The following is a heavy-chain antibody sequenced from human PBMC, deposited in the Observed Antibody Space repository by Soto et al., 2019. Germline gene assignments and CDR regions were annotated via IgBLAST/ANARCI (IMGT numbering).Heavy chain of an antibody. CDR1: GGSISSYY. CDR2: IYYSGST. V-gene: IGHV4-59*01. Sequence: SETLSLTCTVSGGSISSYYWSWIRQPPGKGLEWIGYIYYSGSTNYNPSLKSRVTISVDTSKNQFSLKLSSVTAADTAVYYWAKDRGYYDILTGLFDYWGQGTLVTVPS. D-gene: IGHD3-9*01. CDR3: AKDRGYYDILTGLFDY. J-gene: IGHJ4*02.